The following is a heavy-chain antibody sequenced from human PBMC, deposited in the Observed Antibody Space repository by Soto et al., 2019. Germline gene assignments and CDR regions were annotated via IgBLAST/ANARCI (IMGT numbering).Heavy chain of an antibody. CDR2: ISSSGDSP. J-gene: IGHJ4*02. V-gene: IGHV3-23*01. CDR1: GFTFSNYA. CDR3: ANRNDYIWGSDYYFDY. D-gene: IGHD3-16*01. Sequence: GGSLRLSCAASGFTFSNYAMSWVRQAPGKGLEWVSAISSSGDSPYYADSVKSRLTITKDTSKNQVVLTMTNMDPVDTATYYCANRNDYIWGSDYYFDYWGQGTLVTVSS.